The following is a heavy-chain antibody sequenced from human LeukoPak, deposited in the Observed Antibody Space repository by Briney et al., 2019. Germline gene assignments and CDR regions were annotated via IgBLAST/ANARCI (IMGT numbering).Heavy chain of an antibody. CDR3: ARSDYYDSSGSRAYFQH. J-gene: IGHJ1*01. D-gene: IGHD3-22*01. Sequence: SETLSLTCAVYGGSFSGYYWSWIRQPPGKGLEWIGETNHSGSTNYNPSLKSRVTISVDTSKNQFSLKLSPVTAADTAVYYCARSDYYDSSGSRAYFQHWGQGTLVTVSS. CDR2: TNHSGST. V-gene: IGHV4-34*01. CDR1: GGSFSGYY.